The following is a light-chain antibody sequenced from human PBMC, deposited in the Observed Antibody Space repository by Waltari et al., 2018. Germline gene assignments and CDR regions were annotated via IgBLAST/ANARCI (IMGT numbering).Light chain of an antibody. CDR1: QSVLHASNNRNY. CDR2: WAS. J-gene: IGKJ4*01. Sequence: DIVMTQSPDSLALSLGERATISCKSRQSVLHASNNRNYVAWYQQRPGQSPKLLISWASTRQSGVPDRFSGSGSAADFTLTITSLQAEDVATYYCQQYYSTPLTFGGGTKVAIK. CDR3: QQYYSTPLT. V-gene: IGKV4-1*01.